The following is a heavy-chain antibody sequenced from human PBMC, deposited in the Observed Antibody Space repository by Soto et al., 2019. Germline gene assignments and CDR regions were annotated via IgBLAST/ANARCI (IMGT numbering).Heavy chain of an antibody. CDR3: ARSFDILTGYRSEFYFDY. D-gene: IGHD3-9*01. CDR2: IYYSGST. J-gene: IGHJ4*02. CDR1: GGSISSYY. Sequence: SETLCLTCTVSGGSISSYYWRWIRQPPGKGLEWIGYIYYSGSTNYNPSLKSRVTISVDTSKNQFSLKLSSVTAAVTAVYYCARSFDILTGYRSEFYFDYLGQGTFVTVSS. V-gene: IGHV4-59*01.